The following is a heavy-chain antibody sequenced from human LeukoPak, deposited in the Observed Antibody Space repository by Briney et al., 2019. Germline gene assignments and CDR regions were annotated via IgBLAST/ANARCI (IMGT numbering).Heavy chain of an antibody. Sequence: PGGSLKISCKGSGYSFTSYWIGWVRQMPGKGLEWMGIIYPGDSDTRYSPSFQGQVTISADKSISTAYLQWSSLKASDTAMYYCARSVSSGRSGYSSFEFDYWGQGTLVTVSS. CDR2: IYPGDSDT. J-gene: IGHJ4*02. D-gene: IGHD6-19*01. CDR1: GYSFTSYW. V-gene: IGHV5-51*01. CDR3: ARSVSSGRSGYSSFEFDY.